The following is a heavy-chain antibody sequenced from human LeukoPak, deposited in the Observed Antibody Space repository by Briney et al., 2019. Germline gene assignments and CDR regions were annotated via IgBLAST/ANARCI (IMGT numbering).Heavy chain of an antibody. J-gene: IGHJ4*02. CDR3: ARVDSSGWYSFDY. Sequence: SETLSLTCTVSGGSISSSSYYWGWIRPPPGKGLEWIGYIYYSGNTYYSPSLKSRVSISVDTSKNQFSLKLSSVTAADTAVYYCARVDSSGWYSFDYWGQGALVTVSS. CDR2: IYYSGNT. CDR1: GGSISSSSYY. D-gene: IGHD6-19*01. V-gene: IGHV4-31*03.